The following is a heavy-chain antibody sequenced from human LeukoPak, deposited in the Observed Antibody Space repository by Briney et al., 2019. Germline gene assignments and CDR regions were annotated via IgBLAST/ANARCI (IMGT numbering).Heavy chain of an antibody. CDR1: GFTFSSYA. D-gene: IGHD6-13*01. CDR3: AKEYGQKAAAGTVFDY. V-gene: IGHV3-23*01. J-gene: IGHJ4*02. Sequence: GGSLRLSCAASGFTFSSYAISWVRQAPGKGLEWVSAISGSGGSTYYADSVKGRFTISRDNSKNTLYLQMNSLRAEDTAVYYCAKEYGQKAAAGTVFDYWGQGTLVTVSS. CDR2: ISGSGGST.